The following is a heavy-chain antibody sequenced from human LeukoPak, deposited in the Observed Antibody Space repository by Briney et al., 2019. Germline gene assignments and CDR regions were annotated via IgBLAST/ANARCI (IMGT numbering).Heavy chain of an antibody. D-gene: IGHD6-13*01. CDR3: ARGIVSSSWYGNWLDP. CDR1: GGSLNSSF. CDR2: IYTSGST. V-gene: IGHV4-4*07. J-gene: IGHJ5*02. Sequence: SKTLSLTCTGSGGSLNSSFWTWIRQPAGRTLDAIGRIYTSGSTYYNPSLRSRDTMAVDPSKSQFSLKLSSVTAADTAVYYCARGIVSSSWYGNWLDPWGQGTLVTVSS.